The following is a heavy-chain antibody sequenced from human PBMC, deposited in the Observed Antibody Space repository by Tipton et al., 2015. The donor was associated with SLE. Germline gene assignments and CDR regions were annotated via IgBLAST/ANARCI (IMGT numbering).Heavy chain of an antibody. Sequence: TLSLTCTVSGGSISSGNHYWTWIRQHPGKGLEWIGYISHSGRPYYNPSLKSRLTISVDTSNNQFSLRLRSVTAADTAVYYCARTGHYDTIGYYFDYWGQGTPVTVSS. V-gene: IGHV4-31*03. CDR3: ARTGHYDTIGYYFDY. J-gene: IGHJ4*02. D-gene: IGHD3-22*01. CDR1: GGSISSGNHY. CDR2: ISHSGRP.